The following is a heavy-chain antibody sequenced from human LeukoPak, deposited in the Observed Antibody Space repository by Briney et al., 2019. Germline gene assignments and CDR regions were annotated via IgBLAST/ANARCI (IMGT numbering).Heavy chain of an antibody. J-gene: IGHJ4*02. CDR3: AKSKVGNMGYGYYFDY. D-gene: IGHD2-8*01. CDR2: INWNGGST. V-gene: IGHV3-43*01. CDR1: GFTFDDYT. Sequence: GGSLRLSCAASGFTFDDYTMHWVRQTPGKGLEWVSLINWNGGSTYYEDSVKGRFTISRDNSKNTLYLQMNSPRAEDTAVYYCAKSKVGNMGYGYYFDYWGQGTLVTVSS.